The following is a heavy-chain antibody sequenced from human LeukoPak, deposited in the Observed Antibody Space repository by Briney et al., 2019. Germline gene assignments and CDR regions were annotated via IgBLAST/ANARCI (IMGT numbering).Heavy chain of an antibody. CDR3: ARDQSGGAWKRFDY. V-gene: IGHV3-9*01. CDR1: GFTFDDYA. J-gene: IGHJ4*02. D-gene: IGHD1-1*01. Sequence: PGGSLRLSCAASGFTFDDYAMHWVRQAPGKGLEWVSGISWNSGSIGYADSVKGRFTISRDNAKNSLYLQMNSLRAEDTGVYYCARDQSGGAWKRFDYWGQGALVTVSS. CDR2: ISWNSGSI.